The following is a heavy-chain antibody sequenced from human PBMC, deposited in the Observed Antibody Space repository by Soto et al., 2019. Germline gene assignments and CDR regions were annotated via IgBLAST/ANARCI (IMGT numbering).Heavy chain of an antibody. Sequence: PSETLSLTCTVSGGSISSGGYYWSWIRQHPGKGLEWIGYIYYSGSTYYNPSLKSRVTISVDTSKNQFSLKLSSVTAADTAVYYCARELSAPNYDILTGYYARENSFDPWGQGTLVTVSS. CDR2: IYYSGST. V-gene: IGHV4-31*03. D-gene: IGHD3-9*01. CDR1: GGSISSGGYY. J-gene: IGHJ5*02. CDR3: ARELSAPNYDILTGYYARENSFDP.